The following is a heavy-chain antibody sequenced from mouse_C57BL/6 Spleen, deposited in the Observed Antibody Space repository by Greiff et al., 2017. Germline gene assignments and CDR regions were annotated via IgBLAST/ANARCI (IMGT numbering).Heavy chain of an antibody. CDR3: AREVLRRGYYCDY. J-gene: IGHJ2*01. Sequence: QVQLQQPGTELVKPGASVKLSCKASGYTFTSYWMHWVKQRTGQGLEWIGNINPSNGGTNYNEKFKSKATLTVDKSSSTAYMQLSSLTSEDSAVYYCAREVLRRGYYCDYWGQGTTLTVSS. V-gene: IGHV1-53*01. CDR2: INPSNGGT. CDR1: GYTFTSYW. D-gene: IGHD1-1*01.